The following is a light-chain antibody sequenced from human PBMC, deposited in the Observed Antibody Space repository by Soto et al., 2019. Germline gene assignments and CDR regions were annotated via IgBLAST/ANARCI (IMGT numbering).Light chain of an antibody. Sequence: EVVLTQSPGSLSLSPADRATLSFRASQSLVNTYVAWYQQKAGKAPRLLIFDASTRATGIPDRFSGSGSGTDFTLSISRLEPEDFAVYYCQQYGSSGTFGQGTKVDI. V-gene: IGKV3-20*01. J-gene: IGKJ1*01. CDR2: DAS. CDR1: QSLVNTY. CDR3: QQYGSSGT.